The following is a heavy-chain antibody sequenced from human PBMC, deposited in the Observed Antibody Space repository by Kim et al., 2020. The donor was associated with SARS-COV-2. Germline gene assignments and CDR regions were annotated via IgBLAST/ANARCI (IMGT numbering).Heavy chain of an antibody. V-gene: IGHV3-48*04. CDR3: ATGFNYYQSLPEY. CDR2: ITSGSDTI. J-gene: IGHJ4*02. CDR1: GFTFLRYS. Sequence: GGSLRLSCAASGFTFLRYSMNWVRQAPGKGLEWVSSITSGSDTIYYADSVKGRFTISRDNTKNSLYLQMNSLRAEDTAVYYCATGFNYYQSLPEYRGQGTLVTVSS. D-gene: IGHD3-10*01.